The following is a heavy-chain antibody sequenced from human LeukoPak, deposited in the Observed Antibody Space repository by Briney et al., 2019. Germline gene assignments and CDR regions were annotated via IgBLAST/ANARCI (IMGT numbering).Heavy chain of an antibody. Sequence: GASVKVSCKVSGYTLTELSMHWVRQAPGKGLEWMGGFDPEDGETIYAQKFQGRVTMTEDTSTDTAYMELSSLRSEDTAVYYCATTIVGATMGPDAFDIWGQGTMVTVSS. CDR1: GYTLTELS. V-gene: IGHV1-24*01. CDR2: FDPEDGET. J-gene: IGHJ3*02. CDR3: ATTIVGATMGPDAFDI. D-gene: IGHD1-26*01.